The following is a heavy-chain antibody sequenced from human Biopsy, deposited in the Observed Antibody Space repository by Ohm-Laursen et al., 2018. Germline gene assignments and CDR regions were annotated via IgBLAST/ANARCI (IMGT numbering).Heavy chain of an antibody. CDR3: ARDLLEWSLPS. V-gene: IGHV1-2*02. CDR1: SYTFTDYN. CDR2: INCKTGAT. D-gene: IGHD3-3*01. Sequence: AASVKVSCKVSSYTFTDYNIHWMRQAPGQGLEWLGYINCKTGATNYAQKFQGRVSMTRDTSVSTAYLELSSLRSDDTAIYYCARDLLEWSLPSWGQGTLVTVSS. J-gene: IGHJ4*02.